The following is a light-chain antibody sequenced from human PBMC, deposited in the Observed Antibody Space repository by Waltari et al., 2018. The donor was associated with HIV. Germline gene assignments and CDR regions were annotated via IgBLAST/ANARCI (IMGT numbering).Light chain of an antibody. CDR1: QSILYASDNNNY. Sequence: IVMTQSPDSLAVSLAERATINCTSSQSILYASDNNNYLAWLQHKPGHPPKLLLYWASTRGSGVPDRFMGSGSGTDFTLTNSSLQAEDVAVYYLQAYYDAPPTLGQGTKLEIK. J-gene: IGKJ2*01. CDR3: QAYYDAPPT. CDR2: WAS. V-gene: IGKV4-1*01.